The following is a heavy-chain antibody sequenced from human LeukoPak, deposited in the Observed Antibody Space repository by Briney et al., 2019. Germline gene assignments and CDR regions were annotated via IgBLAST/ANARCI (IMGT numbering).Heavy chain of an antibody. CDR1: GFTFSSYS. J-gene: IGHJ4*02. D-gene: IGHD7-27*01. V-gene: IGHV3-48*02. CDR2: IMSGSSGM. CDR3: ARDHNWGFDF. Sequence: GGSLRLSCAASGFTFSSYSMNWLRQTPGRGLEWVSYIMSGSSGMFYADSVRGRFTISRDNAENSLYLQMNSLTDEDTAVYYCARDHNWGFDFWGQGILVTVSS.